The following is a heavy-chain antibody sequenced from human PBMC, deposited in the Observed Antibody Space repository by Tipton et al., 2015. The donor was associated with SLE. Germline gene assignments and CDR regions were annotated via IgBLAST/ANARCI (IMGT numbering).Heavy chain of an antibody. Sequence: SLRLSCAASGFTFSTYAMHWVRQAPGKGLEWVAVIWDDGSKKYYAESVKGRFTISRDDSTNTLYLQMNSLRAEDTAVYYCAKDFQVDGPSAGYFDLWGRGTLVTVSS. CDR2: IWDDGSKK. D-gene: IGHD5-12*01. V-gene: IGHV3-33*06. CDR3: AKDFQVDGPSAGYFDL. J-gene: IGHJ2*01. CDR1: GFTFSTYA.